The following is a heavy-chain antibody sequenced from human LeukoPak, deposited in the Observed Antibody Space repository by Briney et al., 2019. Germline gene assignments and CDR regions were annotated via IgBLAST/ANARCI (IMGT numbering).Heavy chain of an antibody. J-gene: IGHJ4*02. CDR3: ARDSSGYYYPGVIDY. Sequence: SETLSLTCTVSGGSISSYYWSWIRQPAGKGREWSGRIYTSGGTNYNPSLKSRVTMSVDTSKNQFSLKLSSVTAADTAVYYCARDSSGYYYPGVIDYWGQGTLVTVSS. CDR1: GGSISSYY. CDR2: IYTSGGT. D-gene: IGHD3-22*01. V-gene: IGHV4-4*07.